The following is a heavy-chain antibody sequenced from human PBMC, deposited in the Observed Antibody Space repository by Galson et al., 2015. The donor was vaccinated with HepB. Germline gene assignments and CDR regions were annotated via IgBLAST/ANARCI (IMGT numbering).Heavy chain of an antibody. CDR2: IIPILGIA. J-gene: IGHJ6*03. Sequence: SVKVSCKASGGTFSSYTISWVRQAPGQGLEWMGRIIPILGIANYAQKFQGRVTITADESTSTAYMELSSLRSEDTAVYYCARSYSSGWVRRRHMDVWGKGTTVTVSS. CDR3: ARSYSSGWVRRRHMDV. V-gene: IGHV1-69*02. D-gene: IGHD6-19*01. CDR1: GGTFSSYT.